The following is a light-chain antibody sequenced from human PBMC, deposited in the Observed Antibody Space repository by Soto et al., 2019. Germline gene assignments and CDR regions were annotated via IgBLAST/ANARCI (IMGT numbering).Light chain of an antibody. CDR2: GAS. CDR1: QTINNY. J-gene: IGKJ1*01. CDR3: KPSYTAPWT. V-gene: IGKV1-39*01. Sequence: DIQMTQSPSSLSASVGDRVTITCRASQTINNYLNWYQQKPGKAPKLLIYGASSLPSGVPPRFGGSGSGTDFTLTHNSQQPEDFATYYCKPSYTAPWTFGQGTKVEIK.